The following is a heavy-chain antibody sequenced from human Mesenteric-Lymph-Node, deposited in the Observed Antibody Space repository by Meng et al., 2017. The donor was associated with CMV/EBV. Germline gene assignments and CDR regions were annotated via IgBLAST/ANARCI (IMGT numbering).Heavy chain of an antibody. V-gene: IGHV3-21*01. CDR3: ATAAQLLWFGEGKNYFDH. D-gene: IGHD3-10*01. J-gene: IGHJ4*02. Sequence: GESLKISCAASGFIFSTYNMNWVRQAPGKGLEWVSSISSSTNDIYYADSLKGRFTISRDNSKHTLYLQMNALGADDTAVYYCATAAQLLWFGEGKNYFDHWGQGALVTVSS. CDR2: ISSSTNDI. CDR1: GFIFSTYN.